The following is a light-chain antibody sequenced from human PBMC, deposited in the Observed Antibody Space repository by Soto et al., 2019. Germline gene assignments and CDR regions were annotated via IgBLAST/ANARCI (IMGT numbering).Light chain of an antibody. CDR3: QQYAASPLT. CDR1: QSVSSNY. CDR2: GAS. Sequence: EIVLTQSPGTLSLSPRERATLSCRASQSVSSNYLAWYQHKPGQAPRLLIYGASSRAPGIPDRFSGSGSGKDFTLTISRREPEDVAVYYCQQYAASPLTFGQGTQVEVK. J-gene: IGKJ1*01. V-gene: IGKV3-20*01.